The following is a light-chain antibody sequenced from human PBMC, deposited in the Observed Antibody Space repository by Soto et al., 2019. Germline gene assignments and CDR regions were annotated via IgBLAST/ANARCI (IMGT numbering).Light chain of an antibody. J-gene: IGKJ4*01. CDR3: QQYYSAPLT. CDR1: QSIFYSDSNKNY. V-gene: IGKV4-1*01. CDR2: WAS. Sequence: DILMTQSPDSLAVSLGERATINCKSSQSIFYSDSNKNYLAWYQQKPGQPPKLLIYWASTRESGVPDRFSGSGSGTDFTLTISSLQAEDVAVYYCQQYYSAPLTFGGGTKVDIK.